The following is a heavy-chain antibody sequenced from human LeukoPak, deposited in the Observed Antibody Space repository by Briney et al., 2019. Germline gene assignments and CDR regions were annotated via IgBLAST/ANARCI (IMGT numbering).Heavy chain of an antibody. CDR2: ISTSSTYI. J-gene: IGHJ2*01. V-gene: IGHV3-21*06. CDR1: GFTSSRDI. CDR3: ARASSIAARLVRYFDL. D-gene: IGHD6-6*01. Sequence: GGSLRLSCAVSGFTSSRDIMTWVRQAPGKGLEWISSISTSSTYIYYADSVKGRFTISRDNAKNSIFLEMNSLRADDTGVYYCARASSIAARLVRYFDLWGRGTLVTVSS.